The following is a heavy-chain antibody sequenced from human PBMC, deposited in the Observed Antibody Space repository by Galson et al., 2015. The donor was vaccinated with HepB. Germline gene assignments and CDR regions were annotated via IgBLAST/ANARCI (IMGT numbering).Heavy chain of an antibody. V-gene: IGHV4-4*02. D-gene: IGHD6-6*01. CDR1: GGSISSSNW. CDR3: ARRSLRSSSAGIGPSGDY. Sequence: SETLSLTCAVSGGSISSSNWWSWVRQPPGKGLEWIGEIYHSGSTNYNPSLKSRVIISVDKSKNQFSLKLSSVTAADTAVYYSARRSLRSSSAGIGPSGDYWGQGTLVTVSS. CDR2: IYHSGST. J-gene: IGHJ4*02.